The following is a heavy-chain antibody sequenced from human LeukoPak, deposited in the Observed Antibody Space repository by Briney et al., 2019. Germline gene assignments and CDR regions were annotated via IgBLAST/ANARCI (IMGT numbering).Heavy chain of an antibody. J-gene: IGHJ4*01. CDR3: ARDPVPAAARHFDY. D-gene: IGHD2-2*01. Sequence: PGGSLRLSCAASGFTFSGYEMSWVRQAPGKGLEWISYISSSGNTRYYADSVRGRFTISRDNSKNTLYLQMNSLRAEDTGVYYCARDPVPAAARHFDYWGRGTLVTVSS. CDR1: GFTFSGYE. CDR2: ISSSGNTR. V-gene: IGHV3-48*03.